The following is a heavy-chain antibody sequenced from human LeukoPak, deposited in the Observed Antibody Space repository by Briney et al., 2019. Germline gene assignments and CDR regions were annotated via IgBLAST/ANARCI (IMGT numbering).Heavy chain of an antibody. J-gene: IGHJ4*02. V-gene: IGHV4-4*02. CDR1: GAFITNSHW. CDR3: ATYFYGEYGSYYFDY. CDR2: IYHSGTT. D-gene: IGHD4-17*01. Sequence: SETLSLTCAVSGAFITNSHWWSWARQPPGKGLEWIGEIYHSGTTNYNPSLQSRVTMSVDKSKNQFSLKLSSVTAADTAVYYCATYFYGEYGSYYFDYWGQGTLVTVSS.